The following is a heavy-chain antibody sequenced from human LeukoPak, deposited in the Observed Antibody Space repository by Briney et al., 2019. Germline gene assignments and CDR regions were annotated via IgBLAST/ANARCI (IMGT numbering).Heavy chain of an antibody. J-gene: IGHJ4*02. Sequence: PGGSLRLSCAASGFTFSGSAMHWVRQASGKGLEWVGRIRSKANSYVTAYAASVKGRFTISRDDSKNTAYLQMNSLKTEDTAVYYCTRRSGLDYYDSSGYSDYWGQGTLVTVSS. CDR3: TRRSGLDYYDSSGYSDY. CDR1: GFTFSGSA. CDR2: IRSKANSYVT. V-gene: IGHV3-73*01. D-gene: IGHD3-22*01.